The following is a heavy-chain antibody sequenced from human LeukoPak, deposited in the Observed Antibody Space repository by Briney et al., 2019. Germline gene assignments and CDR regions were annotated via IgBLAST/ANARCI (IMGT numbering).Heavy chain of an antibody. D-gene: IGHD2-2*01. CDR1: GNYW. J-gene: IGHJ4*02. CDR2: INSDGSWT. Sequence: SGGSLRLSCAASGNYWMHWVRQAPGKGLVWVSHINSDGSWTSYADSVKGRFTISKDNAKNTVYLQMNNLRAEDTAVYYCVSFYETYWGRRTPVTVSS. V-gene: IGHV3-74*01. CDR3: VSFYETY.